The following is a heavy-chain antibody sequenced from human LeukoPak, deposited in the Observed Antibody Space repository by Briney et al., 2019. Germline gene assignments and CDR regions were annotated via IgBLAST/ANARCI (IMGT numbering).Heavy chain of an antibody. V-gene: IGHV3-23*01. CDR3: AKGAVEMAPSTVGLDV. D-gene: IGHD5-24*01. CDR1: GFIFSSYA. Sequence: GGSLRLSCAASGFIFSSYAMNWVRQAPGKGLEWVSTISGSGGTTYSADSVKGRFTISRDNSKNTLYLQMNGLRAEDTAIYYCAKGAVEMAPSTVGLDVWGQGTTVTVSS. CDR2: ISGSGGTT. J-gene: IGHJ6*02.